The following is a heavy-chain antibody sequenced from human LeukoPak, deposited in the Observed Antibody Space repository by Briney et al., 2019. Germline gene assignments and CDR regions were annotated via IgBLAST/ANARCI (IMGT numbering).Heavy chain of an antibody. D-gene: IGHD6-13*01. J-gene: IGHJ4*02. V-gene: IGHV4-59*01. CDR2: IYYSGST. CDR3: ARDAGYSSSWAFDH. CDR1: GGSISTYY. Sequence: SETLSLTCSVSGGSISTYYWSWIRQPPGKGLEWIGYIYYSGSTNYNPSLKSRVTISVDTSKNQFSLKLSSVTAADTAVYYCARDAGYSSSWAFDHWGQGTQVTVSP.